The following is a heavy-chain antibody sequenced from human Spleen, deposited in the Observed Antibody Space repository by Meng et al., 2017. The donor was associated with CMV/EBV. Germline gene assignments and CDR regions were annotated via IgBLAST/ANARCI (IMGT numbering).Heavy chain of an antibody. Sequence: GGSLRLSCAASGFTFSSYWMHWVRQAPGKGLVWVSRIHSDGSTTNYADSVKGRFTISRDNAKDTLYLQMNSLRVEDTAVYYCARDQFYYYDDIGGVDVWGQGTTVTVSS. CDR1: GFTFSSYW. V-gene: IGHV3-74*01. CDR2: IHSDGSTT. J-gene: IGHJ6*02. D-gene: IGHD3-22*01. CDR3: ARDQFYYYDDIGGVDV.